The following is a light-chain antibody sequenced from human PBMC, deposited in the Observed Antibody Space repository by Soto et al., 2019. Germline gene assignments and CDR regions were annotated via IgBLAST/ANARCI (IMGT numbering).Light chain of an antibody. CDR3: SSYAGSNNLRV. CDR2: DVS. CDR1: SSNVGGYNY. Sequence: QSALTQPPSASGSPGQSVTISCTGTSSNVGGYNYVSWYQQHPGKAPKLMIYDVSKRPSGVPDRFSGSKSGNTASLTVSGLQPEDEADYYCSSYAGSNNLRVFGTGTKLTAL. J-gene: IGLJ1*01. V-gene: IGLV2-8*01.